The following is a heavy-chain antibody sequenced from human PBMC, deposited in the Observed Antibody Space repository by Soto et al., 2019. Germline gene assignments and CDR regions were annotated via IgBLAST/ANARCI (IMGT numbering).Heavy chain of an antibody. CDR2: IYYSGST. V-gene: IGHV4-59*01. CDR3: AKGHQLLYGRGIDV. J-gene: IGHJ6*02. Sequence: SETLSLTCTVSGGSISSYYWSWIRQPPGKGLEWIGYIYYSGSTNYNPSLKSRVTISVDTSKNQFSLKLSSVTAADTAVYYCAKGHQLLYGRGIDVWGQGTTVTVSS. CDR1: GGSISSYY. D-gene: IGHD2-2*02.